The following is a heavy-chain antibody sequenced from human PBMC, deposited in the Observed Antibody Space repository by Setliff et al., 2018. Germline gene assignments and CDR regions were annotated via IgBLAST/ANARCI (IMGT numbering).Heavy chain of an antibody. CDR1: GYTFTRHG. J-gene: IGHJ4*02. V-gene: IGHV1-18*01. Sequence: ASVKVSCKASGYTFTRHGISWVRQAPGQGLEWMGWISVYNGDTNYPQRLQGRVTMTTDTSTSTAYMELRSLRSDDTAVYFCTRSRAPRIVLAADFDLWGQGTLVTVSS. CDR2: ISVYNGDT. CDR3: TRSRAPRIVLAADFDL. D-gene: IGHD2-21*01.